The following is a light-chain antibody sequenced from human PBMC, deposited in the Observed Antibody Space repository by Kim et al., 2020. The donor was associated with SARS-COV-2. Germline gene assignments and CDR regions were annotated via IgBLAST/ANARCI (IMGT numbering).Light chain of an antibody. CDR3: QQYEHYTS. V-gene: IGKV1-5*03. CDR2: RTS. J-gene: IGKJ1*01. Sequence: DIQMTQPPSTLSASVGDRVTITCRASQSVNTWLAWYQVKPGKAPKLLIYRTSSLESGVPSRFRGSGSGTQFTLTISGLQPDDSATYYCQQYEHYTSFGQGTKVDIK. CDR1: QSVNTW.